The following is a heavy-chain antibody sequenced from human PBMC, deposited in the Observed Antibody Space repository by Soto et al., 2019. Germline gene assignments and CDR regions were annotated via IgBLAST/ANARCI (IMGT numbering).Heavy chain of an antibody. J-gene: IGHJ6*02. V-gene: IGHV5-51*01. Sequence: PGESLKISCKGSGYSFTSYWICWVRQMPGKGLEWMGIIYPGDSDTRYSPSFQGQVTISADKSISTAYLQWSSLKASDTAMYYCARHPPRTTFDNYYYYGMDVWGQGTTVTVSS. CDR1: GYSFTSYW. D-gene: IGHD3-10*02. CDR2: IYPGDSDT. CDR3: ARHPPRTTFDNYYYYGMDV.